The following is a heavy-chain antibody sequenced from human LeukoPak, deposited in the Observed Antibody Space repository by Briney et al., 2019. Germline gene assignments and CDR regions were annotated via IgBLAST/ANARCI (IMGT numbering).Heavy chain of an antibody. CDR3: ARDHSYYFGSQTSTLDV. V-gene: IGHV4-31*03. D-gene: IGHD3-10*01. Sequence: SETLSLTCTISGASIGTGGFYWTWIRQPPGEGLEWIGYIYYTGSVDYNASLKSRLTISLDTSKNQFSLKLNSVTAADTAVYYCARDHSYYFGSQTSTLDVWGQGTAVTVSS. CDR2: IYYTGSV. CDR1: GASIGTGGFY. J-gene: IGHJ6*02.